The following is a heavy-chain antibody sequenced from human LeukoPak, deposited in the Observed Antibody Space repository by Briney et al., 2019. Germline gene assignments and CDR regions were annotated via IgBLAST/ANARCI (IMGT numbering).Heavy chain of an antibody. D-gene: IGHD3-22*01. Sequence: GGSLRLSCAASGFTVSSNYMNWVRQAPGKGLEWVSVIYSGGSTYYADSVKGGFTISRDKSKNTLYLQMYSLRAEDTAVYYCARNRSYYYDSSGSFLDYWGQGTLVTVSS. CDR2: IYSGGST. J-gene: IGHJ4*02. CDR3: ARNRSYYYDSSGSFLDY. CDR1: GFTVSSNY. V-gene: IGHV3-66*02.